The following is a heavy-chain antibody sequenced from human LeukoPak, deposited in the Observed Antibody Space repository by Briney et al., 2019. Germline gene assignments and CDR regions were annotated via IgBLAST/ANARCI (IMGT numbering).Heavy chain of an antibody. Sequence: GGSLRLCCAASGFTLRNYWMSWVRQAPGKGLDWVANIKQDGSEKYYLDSVKGRFTISRDNAKNSLYLQINSLGAEDTAVYYCARGLHSFDYWGQGTLVTVSS. J-gene: IGHJ4*02. CDR3: ARGLHSFDY. V-gene: IGHV3-7*01. CDR1: GFTLRNYW. CDR2: IKQDGSEK.